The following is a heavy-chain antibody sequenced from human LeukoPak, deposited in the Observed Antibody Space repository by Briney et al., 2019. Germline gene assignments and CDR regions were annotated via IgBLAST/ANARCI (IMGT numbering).Heavy chain of an antibody. CDR1: GYTFTSYA. V-gene: IGHV7-4-1*02. J-gene: IGHJ4*02. Sequence: ASVKVSCEASGYTFTSYAMNWVRQAPGQGLEWMGWINTNTGNPTYAQGFTGRFVFSLDTSVSTAYLQINNLKAEDTALYYCARDDILTAAYFDLWGQGTLVTVSS. D-gene: IGHD6-13*01. CDR3: ARDDILTAAYFDL. CDR2: INTNTGNP.